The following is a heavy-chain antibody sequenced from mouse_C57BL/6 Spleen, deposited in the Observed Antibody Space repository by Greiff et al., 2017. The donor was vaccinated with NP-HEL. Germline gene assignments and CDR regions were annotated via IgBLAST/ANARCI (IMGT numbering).Heavy chain of an antibody. CDR2: INPYNGGT. CDR3: AGIYYDYDWFAY. D-gene: IGHD2-4*01. Sequence: VQLQQSGPVLVKPGASVKMSCKASGYTFTDYYMNWVKQSHGKSLEWIGVINPYNGGTSYNQKFKGKATLTVDKSSSTAYMELNSLTSEDSAVYYCAGIYYDYDWFAYWGQGTLVTVSA. J-gene: IGHJ3*01. CDR1: GYTFTDYY. V-gene: IGHV1-19*01.